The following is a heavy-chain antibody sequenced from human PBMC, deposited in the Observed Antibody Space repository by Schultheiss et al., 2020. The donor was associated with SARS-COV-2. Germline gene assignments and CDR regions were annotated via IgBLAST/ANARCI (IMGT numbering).Heavy chain of an antibody. V-gene: IGHV4-61*02. CDR2: IYTSGST. CDR1: GGSISSGSYY. J-gene: IGHJ6*02. Sequence: SETLSLTCTVSGGSISSGSYYWSWIRQPAGKGLEWIGRIYTSGSTNYNPSLKSRVTISVDTSKNQFSLKLSSVTAADTAVYYCARVSSGRSYYYGMDVWGQGTTVTVSS. CDR3: ARVSSGRSYYYGMDV. D-gene: IGHD6-6*01.